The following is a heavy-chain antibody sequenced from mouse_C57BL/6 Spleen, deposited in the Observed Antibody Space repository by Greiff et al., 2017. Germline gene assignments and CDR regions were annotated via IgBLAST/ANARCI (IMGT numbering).Heavy chain of an antibody. CDR3: ARRPTGPLFDY. CDR2: INPNNGGT. V-gene: IGHV1-26*01. D-gene: IGHD4-1*02. J-gene: IGHJ2*01. Sequence: EVQLQQSGPELVKPGASVKISCKASGYTFTDYYMNGVKQSHGKSLEWIGDINPNNGGTSYNQKFKGKATLTVDKSSSTAYMELRSLTSEDSAVYYCARRPTGPLFDYWGQGTTLTVSS. CDR1: GYTFTDYY.